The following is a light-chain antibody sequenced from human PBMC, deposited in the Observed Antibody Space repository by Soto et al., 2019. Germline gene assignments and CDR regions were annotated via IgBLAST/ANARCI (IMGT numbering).Light chain of an antibody. V-gene: IGLV2-14*01. J-gene: IGLJ2*01. CDR1: SSDIGGYKY. CDR3: SSYTSSNTLHLV. Sequence: QPVLTQPASVSGSLGQSITIFCTGTSSDIGGYKYVSWYQQHPGKAPKLIIYEVTFRPSGVSNRFSGSKSGNTASLTISGLQADDEGDYWCSSYTSSNTLHLVFGGGTKVTVL. CDR2: EVT.